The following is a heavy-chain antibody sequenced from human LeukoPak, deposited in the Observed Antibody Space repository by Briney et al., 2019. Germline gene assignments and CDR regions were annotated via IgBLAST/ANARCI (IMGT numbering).Heavy chain of an antibody. CDR3: ARDYHCSGGRCYDDAFDI. CDR2: ISHDDRNK. CDR1: GFTFSTYA. D-gene: IGHD2-15*01. V-gene: IGHV3-30*01. J-gene: IGHJ3*02. Sequence: GRSLRLSCAASGFTFSTYAIHWVRQAPGKGLDWVALISHDDRNKYYADSVKGRFTISRDSSKSTLYLQMNSLRAGDTAVYYCARDYHCSGGRCYDDAFDIWGQGTMVTVSS.